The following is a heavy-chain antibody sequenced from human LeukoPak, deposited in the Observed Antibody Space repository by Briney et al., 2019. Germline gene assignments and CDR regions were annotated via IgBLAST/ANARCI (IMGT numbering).Heavy chain of an antibody. D-gene: IGHD5-24*01. Sequence: PSETLSLTCAVYGGSFSGYYWSWIRQPPGKGLEWIGEINHSGSTNYNPSLKSRVTISVDTSKNRFSLKLSSVTAADTAVYYCAREDGYNAPDYWGQGTLVTVSS. CDR3: AREDGYNAPDY. J-gene: IGHJ4*02. V-gene: IGHV4-34*01. CDR2: INHSGST. CDR1: GGSFSGYY.